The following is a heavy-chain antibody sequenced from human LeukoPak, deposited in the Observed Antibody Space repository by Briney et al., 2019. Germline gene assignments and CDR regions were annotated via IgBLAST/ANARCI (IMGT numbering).Heavy chain of an antibody. Sequence: ASVKVSCKVSGYTLTELSMHWVRQAPGKGLEWMGGFDPEDGETIYAQKFQGRVTMTEDTSTDTAYMELSSLRSEDTAVYYCATATSGYYYDSSGYYGHYWGQGTLVTVS. CDR3: ATATSGYYYDSSGYYGHY. D-gene: IGHD3-22*01. J-gene: IGHJ4*02. CDR1: GYTLTELS. V-gene: IGHV1-24*01. CDR2: FDPEDGET.